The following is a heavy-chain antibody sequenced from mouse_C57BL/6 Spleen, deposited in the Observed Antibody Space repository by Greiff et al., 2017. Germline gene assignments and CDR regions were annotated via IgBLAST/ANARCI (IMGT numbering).Heavy chain of an antibody. D-gene: IGHD3-1*01. CDR2: ISSGSSTI. CDR1: GFTFSDYG. CDR3: ARGGYDYAMDY. J-gene: IGHJ4*01. Sequence: EVKLMESGGGLVKPGGSLKLSCAASGFTFSDYGMHWVRQAPEKGLEWVAYISSGSSTIYYADTVKGRFTISRDKAKNTLFLQMTSLRSEDTAMYYCARGGYDYAMDYWGQGTSVTVSS. V-gene: IGHV5-17*01.